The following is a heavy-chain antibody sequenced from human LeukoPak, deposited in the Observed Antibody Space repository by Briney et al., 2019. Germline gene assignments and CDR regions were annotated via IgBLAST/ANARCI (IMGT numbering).Heavy chain of an antibody. Sequence: GGSLRLSCAASGFTFSSYEMNWVRQAPGKGLEWVSAISGSGGSTYYADSVKGRFTISRDNSKNTLYLQMNSLRAEDTAVYYCAKGGATVTTWFDYWGQGTLVTVSS. CDR2: ISGSGGST. J-gene: IGHJ4*02. CDR1: GFTFSSYE. D-gene: IGHD4-17*01. V-gene: IGHV3-23*01. CDR3: AKGGATVTTWFDY.